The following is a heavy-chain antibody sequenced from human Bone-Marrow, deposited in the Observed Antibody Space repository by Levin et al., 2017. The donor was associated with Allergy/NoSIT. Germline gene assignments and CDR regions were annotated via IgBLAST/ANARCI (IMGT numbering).Heavy chain of an antibody. CDR3: ARGAAAEVWFQHSGLDV. CDR2: IYPGDSDT. J-gene: IGHJ6*02. Sequence: GGSLRLSCKGSGFTFTSYWIVWVRQMPGKGLEWMGIIYPGDSDTRYNPSFQGQVTMSADRSISTPYLQWSSLKASDTAMYYCARGAAAEVWFQHSGLDVWGQGTTVTVSS. V-gene: IGHV5-51*01. D-gene: IGHD3-10*01. CDR1: GFTFTSYW.